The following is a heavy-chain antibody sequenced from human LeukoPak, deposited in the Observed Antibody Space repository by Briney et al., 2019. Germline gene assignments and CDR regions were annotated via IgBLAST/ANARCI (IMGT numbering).Heavy chain of an antibody. J-gene: IGHJ6*03. CDR3: AKNGGPAANDYYMDV. CDR1: GFTFNSYA. Sequence: QTGGSLRLSCAGSGFTFNSYAMSWVRQAPGKGLEWVSAISGSGGSTYYADSVKGRFTISRDNSKNTLYLQMNSLRAEDTAIYYCAKNGGPAANDYYMDVWGKGTTVTVSS. CDR2: ISGSGGST. V-gene: IGHV3-23*01. D-gene: IGHD2-15*01.